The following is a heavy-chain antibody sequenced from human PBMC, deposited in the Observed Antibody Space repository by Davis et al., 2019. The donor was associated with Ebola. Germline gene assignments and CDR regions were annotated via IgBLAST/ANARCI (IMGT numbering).Heavy chain of an antibody. CDR3: ARTGYYDSSGNYYAPNFDY. J-gene: IGHJ4*02. CDR2: IIPMFGTT. Sequence: AASVKVSCKGSGDTFNNYCITWVRQAPGQGLEWMGRIIPMFGTTNYAQKFEGRVTITADKSTSTVYMELSSLRSEDTAVYYCARTGYYDSSGNYYAPNFDYWGQGTLVTVSS. CDR1: GDTFNNYC. D-gene: IGHD3-22*01. V-gene: IGHV1-69*06.